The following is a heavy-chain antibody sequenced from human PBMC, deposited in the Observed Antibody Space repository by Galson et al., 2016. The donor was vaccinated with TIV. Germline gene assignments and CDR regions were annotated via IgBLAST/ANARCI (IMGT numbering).Heavy chain of an antibody. J-gene: IGHJ6*02. CDR3: ARESYSDSGGYYFTYYYYGMDG. CDR2: INPNSGGT. V-gene: IGHV1-2*02. D-gene: IGHD2-15*01. Sequence: SVKASCKASGYTFIGHYLHWVRQAPGQGLEWMGWINPNSGGTEFAQKFQGRVTMTRDPSTGTVYMELGRLRSDDTAVYFCARESYSDSGGYYFTYYYYGMDGWGQGTTVTVSS. CDR1: GYTFIGHY.